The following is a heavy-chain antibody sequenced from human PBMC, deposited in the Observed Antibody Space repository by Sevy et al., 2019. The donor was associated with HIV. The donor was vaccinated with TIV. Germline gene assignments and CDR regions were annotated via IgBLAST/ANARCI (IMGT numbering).Heavy chain of an antibody. J-gene: IGHJ6*02. CDR1: GFTFSDYY. Sequence: GGSLRLSCAASGFTFSDYYMSWIRQAPGKGLEWVSYISSRGSTIYYADSVKGRFTISRDNAKNSLYLQMNSLRAEDTAVYYCARDRRDGYKDGMDVWGQGTTVTVSS. V-gene: IGHV3-11*01. CDR2: ISSRGSTI. D-gene: IGHD5-12*01. CDR3: ARDRRDGYKDGMDV.